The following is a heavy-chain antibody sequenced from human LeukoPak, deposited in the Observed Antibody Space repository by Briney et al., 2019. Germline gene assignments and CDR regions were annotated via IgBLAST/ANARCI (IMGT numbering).Heavy chain of an antibody. CDR1: GYSFTSYW. D-gene: IGHD3-3*01. Sequence: GESLKISCKGSGYSFTSYWIGCVRQMPGKGLEWMGIIYPGDSDTRYSPSFQGQVTISADKSISTAYLQWSSLKASDTAMYYCARRTSSITIFGVAAKQFDYWGQGTLVTVSS. CDR3: ARRTSSITIFGVAAKQFDY. V-gene: IGHV5-51*01. J-gene: IGHJ4*02. CDR2: IYPGDSDT.